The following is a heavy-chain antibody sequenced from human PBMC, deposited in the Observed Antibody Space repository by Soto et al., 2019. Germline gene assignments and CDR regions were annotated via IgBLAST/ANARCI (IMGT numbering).Heavy chain of an antibody. J-gene: IGHJ6*02. CDR3: ARDWGTPGRGSAVGYYYHYGMDV. CDR1: EFTFNTYW. D-gene: IGHD6-19*01. CDR2: IKDDGSEK. Sequence: EVQLVESGGGLVQPVGSLRLSCLASEFTFNTYWMNWVRQAPGRGLEWVANIKDDGSEKNYVDSVKGRFTSSRDNAKNSMYLQMNRLRGEDTAVYFWARDWGTPGRGSAVGYYYHYGMDVWGQGTTVTVS. V-gene: IGHV3-7*05.